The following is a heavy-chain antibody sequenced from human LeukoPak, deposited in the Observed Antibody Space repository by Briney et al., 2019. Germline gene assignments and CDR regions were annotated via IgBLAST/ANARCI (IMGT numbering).Heavy chain of an antibody. D-gene: IGHD3-10*01. Sequence: GASVEVSCKASGYSFTNYDINWVRQATGQGLEWMGWMNPKSGDTGYSQKFQGRVFITRDTSINTAYMELSSLRSEDTAVYYCATSLLWFGRNDYWGQGTLVTVSS. J-gene: IGHJ4*02. CDR1: GYSFTNYD. CDR2: MNPKSGDT. CDR3: ATSLLWFGRNDY. V-gene: IGHV1-8*03.